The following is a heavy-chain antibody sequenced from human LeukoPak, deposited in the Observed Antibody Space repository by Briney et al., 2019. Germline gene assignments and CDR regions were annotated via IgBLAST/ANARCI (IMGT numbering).Heavy chain of an antibody. J-gene: IGHJ4*02. D-gene: IGHD3-22*01. V-gene: IGHV4-31*03. Sequence: SETLSLTCTVSGGSISSGGYYWSWIRQHPGKGLEWIGYIYYSGSTYYNPSLKSRVTISVDTSKNQFSLKLSSVTAADTAVYYCARSVVVGGGIDNFDYWGQGTLVTVSS. CDR1: GGSISSGGYY. CDR3: ARSVVVGGGIDNFDY. CDR2: IYYSGST.